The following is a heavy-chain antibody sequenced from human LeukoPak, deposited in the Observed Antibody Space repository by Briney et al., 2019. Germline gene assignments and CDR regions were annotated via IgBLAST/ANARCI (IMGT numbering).Heavy chain of an antibody. Sequence: GASVKVSCKASGYTFTSYDINWVRQAPGQGLEWMGWISVYNGNTNYAQKLQGRVTMTTDTSTSTAYMELGSLRSDDTAVYYCARGSPYYYDSSGYYLADYWGQGTLVTVSS. D-gene: IGHD3-22*01. CDR2: ISVYNGNT. V-gene: IGHV1-18*01. J-gene: IGHJ4*02. CDR3: ARGSPYYYDSSGYYLADY. CDR1: GYTFTSYD.